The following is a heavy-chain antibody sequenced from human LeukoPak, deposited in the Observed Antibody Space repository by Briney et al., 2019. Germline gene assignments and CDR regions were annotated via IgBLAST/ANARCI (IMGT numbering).Heavy chain of an antibody. J-gene: IGHJ4*02. CDR1: GFTFSSYG. D-gene: IGHD3-22*01. CDR3: AKLKYYYDSSGYYYGDRDYYFDY. CDR2: IWYDGSNK. V-gene: IGHV3-33*06. Sequence: GRSLRLSCAASGFTFSSYGMHWVRQAPGKGLEWVAVIWYDGSNKYYADSVKGRFTISRDNSKNTLYLQKNSLRAEDTAVYYCAKLKYYYDSSGYYYGDRDYYFDYWGQGTLVTVSS.